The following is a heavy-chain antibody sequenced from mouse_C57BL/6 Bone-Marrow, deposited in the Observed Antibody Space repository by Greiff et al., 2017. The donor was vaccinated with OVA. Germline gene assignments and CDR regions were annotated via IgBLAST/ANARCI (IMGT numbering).Heavy chain of an antibody. CDR3: ARRYGSSYRAWFAY. CDR2: ISSGGSYT. D-gene: IGHD1-1*01. Sequence: VQLKESGGDLVKPGGSLKLSCAASGFTFSSYGMSWVRQTPDKRLEWVATISSGGSYTYYPDSVKGRFSISRDNAKNTLYLQMSSLKSEDTAMYYCARRYGSSYRAWFAYWGQGTLVTVSA. CDR1: GFTFSSYG. J-gene: IGHJ3*01. V-gene: IGHV5-6*01.